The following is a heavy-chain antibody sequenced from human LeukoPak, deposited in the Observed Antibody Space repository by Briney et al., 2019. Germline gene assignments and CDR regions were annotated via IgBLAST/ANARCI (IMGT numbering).Heavy chain of an antibody. CDR3: ARAGGSGSLPLFLRYGMDV. CDR2: MNPNSGNT. J-gene: IGHJ6*02. Sequence: ASVKVSCKASRYTFTSYDINWVRQATGQGLEWMGWMNPNSGNTGYAQKFQGRVTMTRNTSISTAYMELSSLRSEDTAVYYCARAGGSGSLPLFLRYGMDVWGQGTTVTVSS. D-gene: IGHD3-10*01. CDR1: RYTFTSYD. V-gene: IGHV1-8*01.